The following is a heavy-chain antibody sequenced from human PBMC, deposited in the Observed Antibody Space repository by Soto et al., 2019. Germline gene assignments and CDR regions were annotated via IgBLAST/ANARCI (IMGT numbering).Heavy chain of an antibody. CDR1: GDSISSADYF. J-gene: IGHJ5*02. Sequence: PSETLSLTCSVSGDSISSADYFWTWIRQSPGKGLEWMGYISHSGTTYYNPSHKGRLLISIENSKNQFSLKLNSVTAADTAVYYCAKGEDYGFRSGYYRPQNWFDPWGQGALVTVSS. D-gene: IGHD3-3*01. CDR2: ISHSGTT. CDR3: AKGEDYGFRSGYYRPQNWFDP. V-gene: IGHV4-30-4*01.